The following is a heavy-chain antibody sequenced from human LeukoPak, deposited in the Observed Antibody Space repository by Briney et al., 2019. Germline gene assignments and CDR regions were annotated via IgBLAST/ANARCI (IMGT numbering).Heavy chain of an antibody. CDR1: GCTFTTYI. D-gene: IGHD3-10*01. CDR2: VSSSSTYI. J-gene: IGHJ6*02. V-gene: IGHV3-21*01. CDR3: ARARVRYYYGSRGMDV. Sequence: GGSLRLSCAASGCTFTTYIMNWVRQAPGKGLGWVSSVSSSSTYIYYADSVKGRFTISRDNSKNTLYLQMNSLRAEDTAVYYCARARVRYYYGSRGMDVWGQGTTVTVSS.